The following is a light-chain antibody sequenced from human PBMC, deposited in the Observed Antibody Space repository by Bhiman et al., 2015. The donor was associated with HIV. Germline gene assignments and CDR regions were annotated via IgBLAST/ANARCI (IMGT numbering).Light chain of an antibody. Sequence: SYELTQPLSVSVALGQTARITCGGNNIGSKILHWYQQKPGQAPVLVIYRDTNRPSGIPERFSGSNSGNTATLTISRVEAGDEADYYCQVWDSSSGHPSYVFGTGTKVTVL. CDR1: NIGSKI. V-gene: IGLV3-9*01. J-gene: IGLJ1*01. CDR3: QVWDSSSGHPSYV. CDR2: RDT.